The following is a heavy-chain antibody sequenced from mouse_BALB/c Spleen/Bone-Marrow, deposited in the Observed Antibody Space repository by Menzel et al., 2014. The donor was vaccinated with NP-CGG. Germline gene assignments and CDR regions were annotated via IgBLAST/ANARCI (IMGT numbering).Heavy chain of an antibody. CDR3: NGGYYEAWFAY. J-gene: IGHJ3*01. CDR2: IDPENGDT. V-gene: IGHV14-4*02. CDR1: GFNIKDYY. D-gene: IGHD2-3*01. Sequence: DVKLQESGAELVRSGASVKLSCTASGFNIKDYYMHWVKQRPEQGLEWIGWIDPENGDTEYAPKFQGKATMTADTSSNTAYLQHSSLTSEDTAVYYCNGGYYEAWFAYWGQGTLVTISA.